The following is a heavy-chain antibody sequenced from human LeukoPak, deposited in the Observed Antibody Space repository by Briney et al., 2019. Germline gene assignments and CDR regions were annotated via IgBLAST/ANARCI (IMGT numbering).Heavy chain of an antibody. D-gene: IGHD2-15*01. J-gene: IGHJ3*02. Sequence: ASVKVSCKASGYTFTSYGISWVRQAPGQGLEWMGWISTYNGNTNYAQTLQGRVTMTTHTSTTTAYMELRSLRSDDTAVYYCARDGRCSGGSCYSEAFDIWGQGTMVTASS. CDR1: GYTFTSYG. CDR2: ISTYNGNT. V-gene: IGHV1-18*01. CDR3: ARDGRCSGGSCYSEAFDI.